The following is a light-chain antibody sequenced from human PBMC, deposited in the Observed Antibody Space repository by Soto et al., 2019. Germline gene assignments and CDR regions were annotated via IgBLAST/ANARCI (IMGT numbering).Light chain of an antibody. Sequence: DIQMTQSPSSLSASVGDRVTMTFRVSQSISSYLNWYQQKPGKAPKLLIYAASSLQSGVPSRFSGSGSGTDFTLTISSLQPEDFATYYCQQSYSSPLFGPGTKVDIK. CDR2: AAS. CDR3: QQSYSSPL. CDR1: QSISSY. J-gene: IGKJ3*01. V-gene: IGKV1-39*01.